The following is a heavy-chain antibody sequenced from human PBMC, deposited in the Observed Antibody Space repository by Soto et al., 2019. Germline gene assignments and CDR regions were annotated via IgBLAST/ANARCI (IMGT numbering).Heavy chain of an antibody. Sequence: ASVKVSCKASGYTFTSYGYAWVRQAPGQGLEWMGRISAYNGDTNYAQKFQDRDTLTTDTYTTTAHKELRNLGSDVTAVYYFSRRGAYCTCITCLFDSFWGLGTLVTVSS. J-gene: IGHJ4*02. CDR1: GYTFTSYG. D-gene: IGHD2-8*01. CDR3: SRRGAYCTCITCLFDSF. V-gene: IGHV1-18*01. CDR2: ISAYNGDT.